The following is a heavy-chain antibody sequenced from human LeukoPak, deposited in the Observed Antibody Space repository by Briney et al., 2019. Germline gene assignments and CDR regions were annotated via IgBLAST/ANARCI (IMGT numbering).Heavy chain of an antibody. CDR3: AKTVAAPTYYDILTGYFNDAFDI. J-gene: IGHJ3*02. D-gene: IGHD3-9*01. CDR1: GFTFSSYG. V-gene: IGHV3-30*18. CDR2: ISYDGSNK. Sequence: GRSLRLSCVVSGFTFSSYGLHWVRQAPGKGLVWVAIISYDGSNKYYVDSVKGRFTISRDNSKNTLYLQMNSLRAEDTAVYYCAKTVAAPTYYDILTGYFNDAFDIWGQGTMVTVSS.